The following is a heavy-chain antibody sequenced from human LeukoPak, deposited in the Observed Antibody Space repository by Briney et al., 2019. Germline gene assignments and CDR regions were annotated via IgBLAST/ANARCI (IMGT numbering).Heavy chain of an antibody. Sequence: PGGSLRLSCAASGFTFSSYGMHWVRRAPGKGLEWVAVISYDGINKYYADSVKGRFTISRDNSKNTLYLQMNSLRAEDMAVYYCAKDNSGSSTGGYYFDSWGQGTLVTVSS. V-gene: IGHV3-30*18. J-gene: IGHJ4*02. CDR3: AKDNSGSSTGGYYFDS. D-gene: IGHD1-26*01. CDR2: ISYDGINK. CDR1: GFTFSSYG.